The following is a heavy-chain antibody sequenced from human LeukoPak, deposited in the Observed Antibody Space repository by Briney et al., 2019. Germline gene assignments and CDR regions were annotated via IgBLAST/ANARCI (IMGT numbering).Heavy chain of an antibody. CDR2: TSGSGDYT. D-gene: IGHD1-26*01. Sequence: GGSLRVSCAASGFSFSSYAMGWVRQTPGKGLEWVSATSGSGDYTYHADSVKGRFTISRDNFKNTLYLQMSGLRAEDTAIYYCARGRSNYYGMDVWGQGTTVTVSS. J-gene: IGHJ6*02. V-gene: IGHV3-23*01. CDR1: GFSFSSYA. CDR3: ARGRSNYYGMDV.